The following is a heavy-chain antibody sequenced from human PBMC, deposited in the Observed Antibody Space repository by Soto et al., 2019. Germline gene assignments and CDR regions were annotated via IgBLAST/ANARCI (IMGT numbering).Heavy chain of an antibody. D-gene: IGHD3-22*01. CDR2: ISRSSRNT. J-gene: IGHJ4*02. V-gene: IGHV3-11*06. Sequence: GGSLRLSCAASGFTFSDYYMSWIRQAPGKGLEWISYISRSSRNTIYADSVQGRFTISRDNAKNSLYLQMNSLRAEDTAVYYCAREDSSGYPAADYWGQGTLVTVSS. CDR3: AREDSSGYPAADY. CDR1: GFTFSDYY.